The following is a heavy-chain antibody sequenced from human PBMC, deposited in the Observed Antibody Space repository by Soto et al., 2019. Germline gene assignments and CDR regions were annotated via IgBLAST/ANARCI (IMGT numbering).Heavy chain of an antibody. D-gene: IGHD2-15*01. Sequence: GGSLRLSCAASGFTFSSYGMHWVRQAPGKGLEWVAVIWYDGSNKYYADSVKGRFTISRDNSKNTLYLQMNSLRAEDTAVYYCARDRIFCSGGSCSSPSGMDVWGQGTTVTVSS. CDR2: IWYDGSNK. CDR3: ARDRIFCSGGSCSSPSGMDV. V-gene: IGHV3-33*01. CDR1: GFTFSSYG. J-gene: IGHJ6*02.